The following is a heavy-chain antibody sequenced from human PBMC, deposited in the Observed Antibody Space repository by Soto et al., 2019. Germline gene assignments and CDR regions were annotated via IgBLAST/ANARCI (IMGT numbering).Heavy chain of an antibody. J-gene: IGHJ3*02. D-gene: IGHD4-17*01. Sequence: SETLSLTCTVSGGSITSSSYYWGWIRQPPGKGLEWIGSIYYSGRTYYNPSLKSRVTISVDTSKNQFPLKLSSATAADTAVYYCARHDYGGSTAFDIWGQGTMVTVS. V-gene: IGHV4-39*01. CDR2: IYYSGRT. CDR3: ARHDYGGSTAFDI. CDR1: GGSITSSSYY.